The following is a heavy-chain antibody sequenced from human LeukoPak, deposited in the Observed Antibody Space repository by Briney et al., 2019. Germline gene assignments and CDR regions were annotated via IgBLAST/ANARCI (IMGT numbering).Heavy chain of an antibody. D-gene: IGHD1-26*01. J-gene: IGHJ4*02. Sequence: PSETLSLTCTVSGDSISRSSYYWGWIRQPPGKGLEWIGSIYYSGSTYYNPSLKSRVTISVGTSKSQLSLKLSSVTAADTALYYCARRESGRGFDYWGQGTLVTISS. CDR3: ARRESGRGFDY. V-gene: IGHV4-39*01. CDR2: IYYSGST. CDR1: GDSISRSSYY.